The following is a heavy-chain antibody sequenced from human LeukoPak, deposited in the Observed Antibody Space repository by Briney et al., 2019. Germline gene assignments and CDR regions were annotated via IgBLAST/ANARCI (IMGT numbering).Heavy chain of an antibody. Sequence: GGSLRLSCAASGFSFSNYGIHWVRQAPGKGLEWVSGISGSGGSTYYADSVKGRFTISRDNSKNTLYQQMNSLRAEDTAVYYCANVMVRGVPLDYWGQGTLVTVSS. CDR1: GFSFSNYG. CDR3: ANVMVRGVPLDY. D-gene: IGHD3-10*01. J-gene: IGHJ4*02. CDR2: ISGSGGST. V-gene: IGHV3-23*01.